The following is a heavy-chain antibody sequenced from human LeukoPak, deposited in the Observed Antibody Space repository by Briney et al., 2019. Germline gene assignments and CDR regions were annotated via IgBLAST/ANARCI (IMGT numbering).Heavy chain of an antibody. CDR3: ARGVVVVAATPPDWFDP. CDR2: IYPADSDT. CDR1: GYSFTNYW. D-gene: IGHD2-15*01. Sequence: GESLKISCRGSGYSFTNYWIAWVRQMPGKGLEWMGIIYPADSDTRYSPSFQGQVTISADKSISTAYLQWSSLKASDTAMCYCARGVVVVAATPPDWFDPWGQGTLVTVSS. V-gene: IGHV5-51*01. J-gene: IGHJ5*02.